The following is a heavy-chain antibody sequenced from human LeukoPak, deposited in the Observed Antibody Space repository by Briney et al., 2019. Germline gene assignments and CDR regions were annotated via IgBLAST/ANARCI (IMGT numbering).Heavy chain of an antibody. J-gene: IGHJ4*02. CDR2: IYYSGST. Sequence: PSQTLSLTCTVSGGSISSGDYYWSWIRQPPGKGLEWIGYIYYSGSTYYNPSLKSRVTISVDTSKNQFSLKLSSVTAADTAVYYCARTNVPATRRTSNYYFDYWGQGTLVTVS. V-gene: IGHV4-30-4*08. CDR1: GGSISSGDYY. D-gene: IGHD2-2*01. CDR3: ARTNVPATRRTSNYYFDY.